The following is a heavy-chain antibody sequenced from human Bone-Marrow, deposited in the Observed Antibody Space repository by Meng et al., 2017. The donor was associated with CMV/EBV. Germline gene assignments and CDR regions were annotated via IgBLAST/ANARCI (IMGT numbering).Heavy chain of an antibody. Sequence: GGSLRLSCAASGFNFNTYWMSWVRQAPGKGLEWVSTIYDDGETYYADSVKGRFTISRDNSKNALYLQMHSLRAEDSAMYYCARAPRSTVFRGIDVWGQGTTVTVSS. CDR1: GFNFNTYW. CDR3: ARAPRSTVFRGIDV. D-gene: IGHD5/OR15-5a*01. J-gene: IGHJ6*02. V-gene: IGHV3-53*01. CDR2: IYDDGET.